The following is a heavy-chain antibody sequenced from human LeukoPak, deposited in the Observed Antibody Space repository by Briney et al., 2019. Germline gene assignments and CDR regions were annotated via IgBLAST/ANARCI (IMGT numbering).Heavy chain of an antibody. CDR3: VREIWGSYY. CDR1: GFTSSRYW. J-gene: IGHJ4*02. CDR2: MNNDESNT. V-gene: IGHV3-74*01. Sequence: GGSLRLSCAPSGFTSSRYWLHWVRQAPGKGLLWVSVMNNDESNTRYADSVKGRFTISRDNAKNTLYLQMNRLSVDDTAVYYCVREIWGSYYWGQGTLVTVSS. D-gene: IGHD3-16*01.